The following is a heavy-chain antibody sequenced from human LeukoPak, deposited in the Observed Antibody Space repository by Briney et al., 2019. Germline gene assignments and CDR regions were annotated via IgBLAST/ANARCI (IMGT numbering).Heavy chain of an antibody. V-gene: IGHV3-23*01. CDR1: GFTFSSYW. CDR3: AKGYDSSGYYPTPFDY. D-gene: IGHD3-22*01. CDR2: ISGSGGST. Sequence: GGSPRLSCVGSGFTFSSYWMSWVRQAPGKGLEWVSAISGSGGSTYYADSVKGRFTISRDNSKNTLYLQMNSLRAEDTAVYYCAKGYDSSGYYPTPFDYWGQGTLVTVSS. J-gene: IGHJ4*02.